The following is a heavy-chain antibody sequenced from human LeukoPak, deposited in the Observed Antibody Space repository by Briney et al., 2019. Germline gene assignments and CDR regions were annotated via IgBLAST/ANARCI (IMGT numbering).Heavy chain of an antibody. CDR3: ARDGGYGSGSYFPYSFDY. D-gene: IGHD3-10*01. J-gene: IGHJ4*02. Sequence: GGSLRLSCAASGFTFSNYWMSWVRQAPGKGLEWVANIKQDGSEKYYVDSVKGRFTISRDNAKNSLYLQMNSLRAEDTAVYYCARDGGYGSGSYFPYSFDYWGQGTLVTVSS. CDR2: IKQDGSEK. V-gene: IGHV3-7*01. CDR1: GFTFSNYW.